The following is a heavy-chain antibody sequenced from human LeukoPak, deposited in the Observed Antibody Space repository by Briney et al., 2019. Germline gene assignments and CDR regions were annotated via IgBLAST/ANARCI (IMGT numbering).Heavy chain of an antibody. CDR3: ARSAMGY. J-gene: IGHJ4*02. Sequence: GGSLRLSCAASGFIFSSYAMTWVRQAPGKGPEGVSSITDSGGNTYSADSVKGRFTISRDNAKNSLYLQMNSLRAEDTAVYYCARSAMGYWGQGTLVTVSS. D-gene: IGHD2-2*01. CDR1: GFIFSSYA. CDR2: ITDSGGNT. V-gene: IGHV3-23*01.